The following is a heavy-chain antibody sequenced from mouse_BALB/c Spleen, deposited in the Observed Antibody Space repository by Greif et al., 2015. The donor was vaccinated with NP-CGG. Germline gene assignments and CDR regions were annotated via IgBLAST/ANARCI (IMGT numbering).Heavy chain of an antibody. Sequence: SGAELVKPGAPVKLSCKASGYTFTSYWMNWEKQRPGRGLEWIGRIDPSDSETHYNQKFKDKATLTVDKSSSTAYIQLSSLTSEDSAVYYCARDWVLAYWGQGTLVTVSA. CDR3: ARDWVLAY. CDR2: IDPSDSET. J-gene: IGHJ3*01. V-gene: IGHV1-69*02. CDR1: GYTFTSYW.